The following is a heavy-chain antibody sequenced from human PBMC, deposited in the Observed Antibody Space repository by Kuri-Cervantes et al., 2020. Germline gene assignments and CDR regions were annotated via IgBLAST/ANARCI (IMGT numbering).Heavy chain of an antibody. CDR1: GFTFSSYG. D-gene: IGHD6-13*01. Sequence: GGSLRLSCAASGFTFSSYGMHWVRQAPGKGLEWVAVISYDGSNKYYADSVKGRFTISRDNSKNTLYLQMNSLRAEDTAVYYCARGDSSSWYISYYYYGMDVWGQGTTVTVSS. CDR3: ARGDSSSWYISYYYYGMDV. J-gene: IGHJ6*02. V-gene: IGHV3-30*19. CDR2: ISYDGSNK.